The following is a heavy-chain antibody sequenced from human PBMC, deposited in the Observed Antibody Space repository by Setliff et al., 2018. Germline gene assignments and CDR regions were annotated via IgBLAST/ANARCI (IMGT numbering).Heavy chain of an antibody. V-gene: IGHV3-48*01. CDR3: ARVPSPGSYYYHYYMDV. J-gene: IGHJ6*03. Sequence: PGGSLRLSCAASGFTFSSYTMNWVRQAPGKGLEWVSYISSSSSTTYYADSVKGRFTISRDNAKNTLFLQMNSLRSEDTAVYYCARVPSPGSYYYHYYMDVWGKGTMVTVSS. CDR1: GFTFSSYT. CDR2: ISSSSSTT.